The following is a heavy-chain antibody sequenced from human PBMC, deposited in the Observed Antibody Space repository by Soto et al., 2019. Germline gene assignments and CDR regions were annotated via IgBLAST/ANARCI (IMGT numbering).Heavy chain of an antibody. V-gene: IGHV3-48*01. CDR2: ISSSSSTI. CDR1: GFTFSSYS. D-gene: IGHD2-2*01. J-gene: IGHJ6*03. CDR3: ARVSGCSSTSCYDYYMDV. Sequence: PGGSLRLSCAASGFTFSSYSMNWVRQAPGKGLEWVSYISSSSSTIYYADSVKGRFTISRDNAKNSLYLQMNSLRAEDTAVYYCARVSGCSSTSCYDYYMDVWGKGTTVTVSS.